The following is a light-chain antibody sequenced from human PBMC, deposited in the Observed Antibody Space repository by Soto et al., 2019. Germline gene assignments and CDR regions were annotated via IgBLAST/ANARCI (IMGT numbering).Light chain of an antibody. CDR3: QQLNSYPRT. V-gene: IGKV1-9*01. J-gene: IGKJ1*01. Sequence: DIQLTQSPSFLSASVGDRVTITCWASQGIGSYLAWYQQKPGKAPILLIYPASTLQSGVPSRFSGSGSGTEFTLTISSLQPEDFAAYYCQQLNSYPRTFGQGTKVEIK. CDR2: PAS. CDR1: QGIGSY.